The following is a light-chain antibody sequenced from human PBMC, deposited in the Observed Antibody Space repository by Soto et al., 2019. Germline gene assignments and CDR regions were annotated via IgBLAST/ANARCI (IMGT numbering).Light chain of an antibody. CDR2: VNSDGSH. J-gene: IGLJ2*01. CDR1: SGHSSYA. Sequence: QLVLTQSPSASASLGASVKLTCTLNSGHSSYAIAGHQQQPEKGPRYLMKVNSDGSHSKGDGIPDRFSGSSSGAERYLTISSLQSEDEADYYCQTWGTGIVVFGGGTKLTVL. CDR3: QTWGTGIVV. V-gene: IGLV4-69*01.